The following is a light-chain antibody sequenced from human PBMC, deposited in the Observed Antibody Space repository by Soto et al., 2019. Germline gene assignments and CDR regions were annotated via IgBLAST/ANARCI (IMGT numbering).Light chain of an antibody. J-gene: IGKJ1*01. CDR2: GTS. CDR1: QSITNN. CDR3: QQFNNWPRT. V-gene: IGKV3-15*01. Sequence: EIEMTQSPATLSVSPGERATLSCKASQSITNNLAWYQQKPGQAPRLLIYGTSIRASGIPARFSGGGSGTDFTLTISSLQSEDFAVYYCQQFNNWPRTFGQGTKVDIK.